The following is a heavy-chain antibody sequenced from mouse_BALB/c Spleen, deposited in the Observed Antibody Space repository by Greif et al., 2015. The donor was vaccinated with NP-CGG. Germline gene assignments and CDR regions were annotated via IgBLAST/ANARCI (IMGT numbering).Heavy chain of an antibody. V-gene: IGHV2-9*02. CDR3: ARDLGSDY. CDR2: IWAGGGT. CDR1: GFSLTSYG. J-gene: IGHJ2*01. Sequence: VNVVESGPGLVAPSQSLSITCTVSGFSLTSYGVHWVRQPPGKGLEWLGVIWAGGGTNYNSALMSRLSISKDNSKSQVFLKMNSLQTDDTAMYYCARDLGSDYWGQGTTPTVSS.